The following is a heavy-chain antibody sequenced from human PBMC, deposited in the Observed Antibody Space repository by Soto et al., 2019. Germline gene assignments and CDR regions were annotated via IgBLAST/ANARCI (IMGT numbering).Heavy chain of an antibody. V-gene: IGHV4-39*01. Sequence: QLQLQASGPGLVKPSETLSLTCTVSGGSISSSSYYWGWIRQPPGKGLEWIGSIYYSGSTYYNPSLKSRVTISVDTSKNQFSLKLSSVTAADTAVYYCASSGSPGSYNWFDPWGQGTLVTVSS. CDR1: GGSISSSSYY. D-gene: IGHD3-16*02. CDR3: ASSGSPGSYNWFDP. CDR2: IYYSGST. J-gene: IGHJ5*02.